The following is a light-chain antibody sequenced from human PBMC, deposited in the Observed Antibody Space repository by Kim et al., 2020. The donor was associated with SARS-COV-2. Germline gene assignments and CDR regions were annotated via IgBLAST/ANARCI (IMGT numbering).Light chain of an antibody. CDR1: QGISSY. Sequence: SASTGDRVTITCRASQGISSYLAWYQQKPGKAPKLLIYAASTLQSGVPSRFSGSGSGTDFTLTISCLQSEDFATYYCQQYYSGLTFGGGTKVDIK. CDR2: AAS. CDR3: QQYYSGLT. V-gene: IGKV1-8*01. J-gene: IGKJ4*01.